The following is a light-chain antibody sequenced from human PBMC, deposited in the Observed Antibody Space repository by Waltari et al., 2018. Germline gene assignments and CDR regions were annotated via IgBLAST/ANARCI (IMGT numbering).Light chain of an antibody. CDR1: PSIVGW. CDR3: LQYNSYPWT. Sequence: DIQVTQSPSTLSASVGARVTITCRASPSIVGWLAWYQQKPGKATRLLIYKASYLESGVPSRFSGSGSGTAFTLTISSLQADDFATYYCLQYNSYPWTFGQGTKVEIK. V-gene: IGKV1-5*03. J-gene: IGKJ1*01. CDR2: KAS.